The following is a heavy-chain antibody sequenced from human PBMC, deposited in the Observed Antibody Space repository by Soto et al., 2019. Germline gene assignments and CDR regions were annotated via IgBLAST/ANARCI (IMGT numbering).Heavy chain of an antibody. CDR1: GYSFTGYY. J-gene: IGHJ6*02. CDR2: INPNTGGT. CDR3: ASGWFGESMDV. Sequence: ASVKVSCKASGYSFTGYYLHWLRQAPGQGLEWMGWINPNTGGTNYAQKFQGWVTMTRDTSISTAYMELSRLRSDDTAVYYCASGWFGESMDVWGQGTTVTVSS. D-gene: IGHD3-10*01. V-gene: IGHV1-2*04.